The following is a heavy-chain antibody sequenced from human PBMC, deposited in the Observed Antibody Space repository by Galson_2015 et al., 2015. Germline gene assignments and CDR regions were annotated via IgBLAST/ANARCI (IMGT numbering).Heavy chain of an antibody. CDR2: ITSSSASI. CDR1: GFIFSTYS. J-gene: IGHJ3*02. V-gene: IGHV3-48*02. CDR3: ARGGYCSGASCYLGTFDI. Sequence: SLRLSCAASGFIFSTYSMNWVRQAPGKGLEWRAYITSSSASIYYADSVKGRFTLSRDNAKNSLFLQMNTLRDDDTAVYYCARGGYCSGASCYLGTFDIWGQGTLVTVSS. D-gene: IGHD2-15*01.